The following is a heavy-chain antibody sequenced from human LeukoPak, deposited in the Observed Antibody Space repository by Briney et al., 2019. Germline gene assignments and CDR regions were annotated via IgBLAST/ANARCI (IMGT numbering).Heavy chain of an antibody. Sequence: GGSLRLSCAASGFTFNNYAMSWVRQAPGKGLEWVSGIDGSGGSTYFADSVKGRFTISRDNSKNTLLLQMNSLRGEDTAVYYCAKDSSFVGFYYFDYWGQGTLVTVSS. V-gene: IGHV3-23*01. J-gene: IGHJ4*02. D-gene: IGHD2-15*01. CDR2: IDGSGGST. CDR3: AKDSSFVGFYYFDY. CDR1: GFTFNNYA.